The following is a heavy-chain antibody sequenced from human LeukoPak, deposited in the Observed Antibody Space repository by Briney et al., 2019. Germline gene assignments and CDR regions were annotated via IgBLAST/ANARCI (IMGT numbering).Heavy chain of an antibody. Sequence: GGSQRLSCAASGFTFSSYAMHWVRQAPGKGLEWVAVISYDGSNKYYADSVKGRFTISRDNSKNTLYLQMNSLRAEDTAVYYCARGPYYYDSSGYYHGDYWGQGTLVTVSS. CDR3: ARGPYYYDSSGYYHGDY. J-gene: IGHJ4*02. V-gene: IGHV3-30-3*01. CDR1: GFTFSSYA. D-gene: IGHD3-22*01. CDR2: ISYDGSNK.